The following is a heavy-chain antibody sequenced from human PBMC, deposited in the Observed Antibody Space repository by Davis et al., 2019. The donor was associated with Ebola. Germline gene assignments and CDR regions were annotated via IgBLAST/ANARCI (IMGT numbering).Heavy chain of an antibody. D-gene: IGHD3-16*01. J-gene: IGHJ4*02. V-gene: IGHV1-18*04. Sequence: ASVKVSCKASGYTFTGYYMHWVRQAPGQGLERMGWISAYNGNTNYAQKLQGRVTMTTDTSMSTAYMELRSLRSDDTAVYYCARKGSLKGLDYWGQGTLVTVSS. CDR3: ARKGSLKGLDY. CDR1: GYTFTGYY. CDR2: ISAYNGNT.